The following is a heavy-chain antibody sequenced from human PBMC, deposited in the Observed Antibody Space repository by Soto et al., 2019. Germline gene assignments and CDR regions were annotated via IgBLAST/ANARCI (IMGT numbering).Heavy chain of an antibody. CDR2: FDPEDGET. CDR3: ATALLTIFGVNYYYGMDV. CDR1: GYTLTELS. J-gene: IGHJ6*02. D-gene: IGHD3-3*01. V-gene: IGHV1-24*01. Sequence: ASVKVSCKVSGYTLTELSMHWVRQAPGKGLEWMGGFDPEDGETIYAQKFQGRVTMTEDTSTDTAYMELSSLRSEDTAVYYCATALLTIFGVNYYYGMDVWGQGTTVTVSS.